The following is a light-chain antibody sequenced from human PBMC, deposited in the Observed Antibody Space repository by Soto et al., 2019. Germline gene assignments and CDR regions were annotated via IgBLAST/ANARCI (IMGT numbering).Light chain of an antibody. Sequence: QSALTQPASVSGSRGQSIIISCVGRNTDVGQDKSVSWYQQGPGKAPKLLIFEVTNRPSGVSNRFSGSRSGNTASVTISGLQPDDEGDYFCVSYTDTDTLVFGTGTKVTVL. J-gene: IGLJ1*01. CDR3: VSYTDTDTLV. V-gene: IGLV2-14*01. CDR2: EVT. CDR1: NTDVGQDKS.